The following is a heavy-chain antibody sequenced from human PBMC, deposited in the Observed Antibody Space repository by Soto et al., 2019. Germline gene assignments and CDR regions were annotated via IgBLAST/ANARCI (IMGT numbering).Heavy chain of an antibody. CDR3: ARHKGGYYSGVDV. Sequence: SETLSLTCTVSGGSISSNSYYWAWIRQPPGNGLEWIGNIYYSGTTYYNPSLKSRVTISVDTSKNQFSLKLSSVTAADTAVYYCARHKGGYYSGVDVWGQGTTVTVSS. J-gene: IGHJ6*02. V-gene: IGHV4-39*01. CDR1: GGSISSNSYY. CDR2: IYYSGTT. D-gene: IGHD3-16*01.